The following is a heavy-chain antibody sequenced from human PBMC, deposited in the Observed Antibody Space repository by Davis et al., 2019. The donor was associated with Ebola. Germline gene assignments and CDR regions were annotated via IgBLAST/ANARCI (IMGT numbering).Heavy chain of an antibody. CDR2: IYYSGST. J-gene: IGHJ6*02. V-gene: IGHV4-59*01. CDR3: ARCPYPPPVVPAAYYYYGMDV. Sequence: SETLSLTCTVSGGSISSYYWSWIRQPPGKGLEWIGYIYYSGSTNYNPSLKSRVTISVDTSKNQFSLKLSSVTAADTAVYYCARCPYPPPVVPAAYYYYGMDVWGQGTTVTVSS. D-gene: IGHD2-2*01. CDR1: GGSISSYY.